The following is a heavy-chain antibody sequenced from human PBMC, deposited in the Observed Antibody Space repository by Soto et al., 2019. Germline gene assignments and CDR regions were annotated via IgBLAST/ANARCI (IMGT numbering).Heavy chain of an antibody. CDR1: GGTFSSYT. J-gene: IGHJ6*02. CDR3: ARDRVVRGVSYYYYGMDV. Sequence: ASVKVSCKASGGTFSSYTISWVRQAPGQGLEWMGRIIPILGIANYAQKFQGRVTITADKSTSTAYMELSSLRSDDTAVYYCARDRVVRGVSYYYYGMDVWGQGTTVTVSS. CDR2: IIPILGIA. D-gene: IGHD3-10*01. V-gene: IGHV1-69*04.